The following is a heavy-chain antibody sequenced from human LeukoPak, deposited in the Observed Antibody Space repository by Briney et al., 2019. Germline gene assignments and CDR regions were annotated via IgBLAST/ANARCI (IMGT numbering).Heavy chain of an antibody. D-gene: IGHD3-3*01. CDR1: GGSFSGYY. J-gene: IGHJ4*02. CDR2: INHSGST. Sequence: ASETLSLTCAVYGGSFSGYYWSWIRQPPGKGLEWIGEINHSGSTNYNPSLKSRVTISVDTSKNQFSLKLSSVTAADTAVYYCARGPYYDFWSGYDNRIDYWGQGTLVTVSS. CDR3: ARGPYYDFWSGYDNRIDY. V-gene: IGHV4-34*01.